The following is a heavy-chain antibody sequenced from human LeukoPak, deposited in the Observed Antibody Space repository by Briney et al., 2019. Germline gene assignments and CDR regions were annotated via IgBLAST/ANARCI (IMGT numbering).Heavy chain of an antibody. CDR1: GFTFRDYY. J-gene: IGHJ3*02. CDR3: ARAHMDACDI. Sequence: PGGSLRLSCAASGFTFRDYYMGWIRQAPGNGLEWVAYITSSGSAVYHADSVKGRFTISRDNAKNSLFLQMNTLRVEDTAVYYCARAHMDACDIWGQGTMVTVSS. V-gene: IGHV3-11*04. CDR2: ITSSGSAV. D-gene: IGHD2-21*01.